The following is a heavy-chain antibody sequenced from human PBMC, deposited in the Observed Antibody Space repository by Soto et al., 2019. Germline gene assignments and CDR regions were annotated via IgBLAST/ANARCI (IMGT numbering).Heavy chain of an antibody. CDR1: GFTFSSFH. V-gene: IGHV3-48*02. Sequence: EVQLVESGGGLVQPGGSLRLSCAASGFTFSSFHMNWVRQAPGRGLEWVAYITSSSDTIYYSDSVKGRFTISRDNGKTSLFLQMNSLRDEYTAVYYCGSVVVVIPPGYNYAMDTWGQGPTVTVS. J-gene: IGHJ6*02. CDR3: GSVVVVIPPGYNYAMDT. D-gene: IGHD3-22*01. CDR2: ITSSSDTI.